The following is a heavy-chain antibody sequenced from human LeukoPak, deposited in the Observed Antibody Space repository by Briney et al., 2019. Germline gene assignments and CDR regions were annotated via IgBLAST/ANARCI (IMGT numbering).Heavy chain of an antibody. J-gene: IGHJ4*02. V-gene: IGHV3-11*01. CDR3: ARGALLTRDSGYPVFAY. Sequence: PGGSLRLSCAASGFSFPDYYMTWIRQTPGQGLEWISYTSTTSKTIYYAESVKGRFSISRDNVKNSVYLQMDSLRADDTAVYFCARGALLTRDSGYPVFAYWGQGSQVTVSS. D-gene: IGHD3-22*01. CDR1: GFSFPDYY. CDR2: TSTTSKTI.